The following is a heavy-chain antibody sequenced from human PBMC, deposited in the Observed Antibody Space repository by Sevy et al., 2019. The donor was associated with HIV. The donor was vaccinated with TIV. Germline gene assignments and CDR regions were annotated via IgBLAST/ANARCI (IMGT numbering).Heavy chain of an antibody. CDR1: GFTFGDYA. J-gene: IGHJ4*02. V-gene: IGHV3-49*03. D-gene: IGHD3-22*01. CDR2: IRSKAYGGTT. Sequence: GGSLRLSCTASGFTFGDYAMSWFRQAPGKGLEWVGFIRSKAYGGTTEYAASVKGRFAISRDDSKSIAYLQMNSLKTEDTAVYYCTSGSLPVTMIVVVSQEYYFDYWGQGTLVTVSS. CDR3: TSGSLPVTMIVVVSQEYYFDY.